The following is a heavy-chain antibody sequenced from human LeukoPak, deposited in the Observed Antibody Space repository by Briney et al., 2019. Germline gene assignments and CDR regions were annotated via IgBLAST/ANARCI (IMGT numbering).Heavy chain of an antibody. CDR1: GGSISSYY. CDR3: AYDNSSGWVDY. V-gene: IGHV4-34*01. D-gene: IGHD6-19*01. CDR2: INHSGST. Sequence: SETLSLTCTVSGGSISSYYWSWIRQPPGKGLEWIGEINHSGSTNYNPSLKSRVTISVDTSKNQFSLKLSSVTAADTAVYYCAYDNSSGWVDYWGQGTLVTVSS. J-gene: IGHJ4*02.